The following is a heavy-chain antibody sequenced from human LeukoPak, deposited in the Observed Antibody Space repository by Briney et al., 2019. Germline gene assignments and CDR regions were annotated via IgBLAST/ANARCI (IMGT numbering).Heavy chain of an antibody. V-gene: IGHV4-34*01. Sequence: KTSETLSLTCAVYGGSFSDYYWSWIRQPPGKGLEWIGEINHSGSTNYNPSLKSRVTISVDTSKNQFSLKLSSVTAADTAVYYCARAYSYGYPYYFDYWGQGTLVTVSS. D-gene: IGHD5-18*01. CDR2: INHSGST. CDR3: ARAYSYGYPYYFDY. CDR1: GGSFSDYY. J-gene: IGHJ4*02.